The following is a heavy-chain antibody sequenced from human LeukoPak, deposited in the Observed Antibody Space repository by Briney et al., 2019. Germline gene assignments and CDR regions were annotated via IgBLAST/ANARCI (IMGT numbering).Heavy chain of an antibody. CDR1: GFTFSNYA. J-gene: IGHJ4*02. CDR2: ISDSGGAT. CDR3: AKRSCGGGSCNFDY. D-gene: IGHD2-15*01. Sequence: PGGSLRLSCAASGFTFSNYAMRWVRQAPGKGLEWVSAISDSGGATNCAGSVKGRFTTSRDNSEKTLYLQMNSLRVEDTAVYYCAKRSCGGGSCNFDYWGQGTVVTVSS. V-gene: IGHV3-23*01.